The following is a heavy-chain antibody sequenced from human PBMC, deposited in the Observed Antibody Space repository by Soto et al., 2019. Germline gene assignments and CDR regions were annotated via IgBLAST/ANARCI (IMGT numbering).Heavy chain of an antibody. CDR2: ISSRSYTI. CDR1: GFSFSTYS. CDR3: ARGGSSSDNGMDA. D-gene: IGHD6-6*01. V-gene: IGHV3-48*02. Sequence: EVQLVESGGGLVQPGGSLRLSCAASGFSFSTYSMNWVRQAPGKGLEWVSYISSRSYTIYYVDSVKGRFTISRDNAKNSLYLQMNSLRDEDTAGYYCARGGSSSDNGMDAWGQGTTVTVSS. J-gene: IGHJ6*02.